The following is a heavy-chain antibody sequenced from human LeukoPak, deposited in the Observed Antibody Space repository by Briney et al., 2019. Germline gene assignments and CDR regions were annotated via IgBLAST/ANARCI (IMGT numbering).Heavy chain of an antibody. J-gene: IGHJ6*02. D-gene: IGHD3-10*01. V-gene: IGHV4-59*13. Sequence: SETLSLTCTVSGGSISSFCLSWVRQPPGKGLEWVGNISYNGSTNNYPSPKSRVTISVDTSKNQFSLKLSSVTAADTAVYYCARVKGATYYYGSGSYFRGALYYYYGMDVWGQGTTVTVSS. CDR3: ARVKGATYYYGSGSYFRGALYYYYGMDV. CDR2: ISYNGST. CDR1: GGSISSFC.